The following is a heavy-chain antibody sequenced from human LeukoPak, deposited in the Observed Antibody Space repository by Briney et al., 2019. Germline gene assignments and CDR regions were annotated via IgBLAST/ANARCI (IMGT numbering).Heavy chain of an antibody. D-gene: IGHD5-18*01. CDR1: GFTFSSYA. CDR3: AKKSGSDTAMVNSDAFDI. CDR2: ISGSGGSS. Sequence: PGGSLRLSCAASGFTFSSYAMSWVRQAPGKGLEWVSAISGSGGSSYYADSVKGRFTISRDNSKNTLYLQMNSLRAEDTAVYYCAKKSGSDTAMVNSDAFDIWGQGTMVTVSS. J-gene: IGHJ3*02. V-gene: IGHV3-23*01.